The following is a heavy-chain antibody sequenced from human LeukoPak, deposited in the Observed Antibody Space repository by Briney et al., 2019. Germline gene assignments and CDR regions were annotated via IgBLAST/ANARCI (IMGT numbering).Heavy chain of an antibody. Sequence: GGSLRLSCAASGFTFSSSTMDWVRQAPGKGLEWVSSISSTSSSIYYADSVKGRFTISRDNAKNSLYLQMNSLRAEDSAVYYCARDQGIFDYWGQGTLVTVSS. CDR3: ARDQGIFDY. CDR2: ISSTSSSI. V-gene: IGHV3-21*01. CDR1: GFTFSSST. J-gene: IGHJ4*02.